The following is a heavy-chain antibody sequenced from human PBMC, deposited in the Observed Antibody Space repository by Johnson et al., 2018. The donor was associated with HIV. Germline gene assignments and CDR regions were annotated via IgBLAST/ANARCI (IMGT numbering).Heavy chain of an antibody. CDR3: AKVMTPVDWHGFDI. D-gene: IGHD4-23*01. J-gene: IGHJ3*02. V-gene: IGHV3-30*04. Sequence: QVQLVESGGGVVQPGRSLRLSCAASGFTFSSYAMHWVRQAPGKGLEWVAVISYDGSNKYYADFVKGRFTISRDNSKNTLYLQMNSLRPEDTAVYYCAKVMTPVDWHGFDIWGQGTMVTVSS. CDR2: ISYDGSNK. CDR1: GFTFSSYA.